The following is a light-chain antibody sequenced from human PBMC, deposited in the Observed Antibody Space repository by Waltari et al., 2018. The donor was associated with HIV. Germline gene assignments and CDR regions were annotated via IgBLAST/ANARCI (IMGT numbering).Light chain of an antibody. CDR2: GAS. J-gene: IGKJ4*01. CDR3: QQYGNPHT. CDR1: QSVVSNY. Sequence: EIVLTQSPGTLSLSPGQRATLSCRASQSVVSNYLAWYQHKPGQAPRLLIYGASSRATGIPDRFSGSGSGTDFTLIISRLEPEDFAVYYCQQYGNPHTFGGGTKVEIK. V-gene: IGKV3-20*01.